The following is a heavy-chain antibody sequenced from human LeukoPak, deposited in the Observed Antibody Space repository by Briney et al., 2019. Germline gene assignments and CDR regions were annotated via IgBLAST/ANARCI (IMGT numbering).Heavy chain of an antibody. CDR3: AKRHGSGIKYFEY. V-gene: IGHV3-23*01. J-gene: IGHJ4*02. D-gene: IGHD3-10*01. Sequence: GGSLRLSCAASGFTFSSYDMSWVRQAPGKGLEWVSTITSGGTTYYADPVKGRFTISRDSSKNTLYLQMNSLRAEDTAIYYCAKRHGSGIKYFEYWGQGTLVTVSS. CDR1: GFTFSSYD. CDR2: ITSGGTT.